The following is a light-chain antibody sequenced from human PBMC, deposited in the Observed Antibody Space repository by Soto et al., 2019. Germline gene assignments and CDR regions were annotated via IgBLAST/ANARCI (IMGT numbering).Light chain of an antibody. CDR3: QTWGTGLLV. J-gene: IGLJ3*02. Sequence: QLVLTQSPSASASLGASVELTCTLSSGHSSYAIAWHQQQPEKGPRYLMKLNSDGSHSKGDGIPDRFSGSSSGAERYLTISSLQSEDEADYYCQTWGTGLLVFRGGTKLTVL. CDR2: LNSDGSH. CDR1: SGHSSYA. V-gene: IGLV4-69*01.